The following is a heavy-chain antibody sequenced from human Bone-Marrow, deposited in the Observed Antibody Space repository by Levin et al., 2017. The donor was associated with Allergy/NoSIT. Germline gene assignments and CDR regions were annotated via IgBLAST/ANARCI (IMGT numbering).Heavy chain of an antibody. Sequence: RGESLKISCAASGFAFNGYAISWVRQAPGKGLEWVSAVTGSGGTTSYADSVKGRFTISRDNSQKKVYLQMNSLRAEDTALYYCALPKRIGEFDYWGQGTLVTVSS. CDR3: ALPKRIGEFDY. D-gene: IGHD2-21*01. V-gene: IGHV3-23*01. CDR1: GFAFNGYA. J-gene: IGHJ4*02. CDR2: VTGSGGTT.